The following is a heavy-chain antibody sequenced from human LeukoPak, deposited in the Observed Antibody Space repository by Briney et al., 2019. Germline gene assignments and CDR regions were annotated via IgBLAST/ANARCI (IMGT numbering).Heavy chain of an antibody. CDR3: ARGGYCSSTSCYPRYNWFDP. CDR2: IYYSGST. D-gene: IGHD2-2*01. CDR1: GGSISSGGYY. J-gene: IGHJ5*02. Sequence: KPSETLSLTCTVPGGSISSGGYYWSWIRQHPGKGLEWIGYIYYSGSTYYNPSLKSRVTISVDTSKNQFSLKLSSVTAADTAVYYCARGGYCSSTSCYPRYNWFDPWGQGTLVTVSS. V-gene: IGHV4-31*03.